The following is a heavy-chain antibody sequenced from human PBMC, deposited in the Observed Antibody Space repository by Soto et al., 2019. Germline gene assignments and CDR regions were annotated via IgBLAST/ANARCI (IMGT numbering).Heavy chain of an antibody. J-gene: IGHJ4*02. CDR2: IYYSGST. Sequence: SETLSLTCTVSGGSISSGGYYWSWIRQHPGKGLEWIGYIYYSGSTYYNPSLKSRVTISVDTSKNQFSLKLSSVTAADTAVYYCARAEDRNYDFWSGYRDKYYFDYWGQGTLVTVSS. V-gene: IGHV4-31*03. CDR3: ARAEDRNYDFWSGYRDKYYFDY. CDR1: GGSISSGGYY. D-gene: IGHD3-3*01.